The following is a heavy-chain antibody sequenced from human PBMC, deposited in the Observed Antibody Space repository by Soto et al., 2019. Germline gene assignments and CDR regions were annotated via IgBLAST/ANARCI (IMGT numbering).Heavy chain of an antibody. D-gene: IGHD5-18*01. Sequence: SETLSLTCTVSGGSISNYYWSWIRQSPGKGLEWIANIYHSGTTNYNLSLKGRVSISIDSSKNQVSLRLKSVTAADTAVYYCARGGYRTLAWFDSWGQGTLVTVSS. J-gene: IGHJ5*01. CDR2: IYHSGTT. CDR3: ARGGYRTLAWFDS. V-gene: IGHV4-59*01. CDR1: GGSISNYY.